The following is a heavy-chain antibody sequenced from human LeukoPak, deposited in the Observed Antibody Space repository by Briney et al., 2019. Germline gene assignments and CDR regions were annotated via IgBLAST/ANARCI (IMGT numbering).Heavy chain of an antibody. CDR1: GFTVSSNY. D-gene: IGHD6-19*01. CDR3: ARDLAVAGSFDY. V-gene: IGHV3-66*01. Sequence: GGSLRLSRAASGFTVSSNYMSWVRQAPGKGLEWVSVIYSGGSTYYADSVKGRFTISRDNSKNTLYLQMNSLRAEDTAVYYCARDLAVAGSFDYWGQGTLVTVSS. J-gene: IGHJ4*02. CDR2: IYSGGST.